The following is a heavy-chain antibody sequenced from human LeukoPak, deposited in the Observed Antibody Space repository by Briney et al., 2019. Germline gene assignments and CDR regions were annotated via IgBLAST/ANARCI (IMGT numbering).Heavy chain of an antibody. CDR3: ARESYDFWSGNVDY. J-gene: IGHJ4*02. V-gene: IGHV3-7*01. CDR2: IKQDGSEK. D-gene: IGHD3-3*01. CDR1: GFTFSSYW. Sequence: GGSLRLSCAASGFTFSSYWMSWVRQAPGKGLEWVANIKQDGSEKYYVDSVKGRFTISRDSAKNSLYLQMNSLRAEDTAVYYCARESYDFWSGNVDYWGQGTLVTVSS.